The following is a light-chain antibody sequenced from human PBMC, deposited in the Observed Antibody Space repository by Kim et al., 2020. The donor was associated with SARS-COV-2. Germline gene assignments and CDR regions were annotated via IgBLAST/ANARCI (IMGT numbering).Light chain of an antibody. CDR3: QAWDSETVI. CDR2: QHS. J-gene: IGLJ2*01. V-gene: IGLV3-1*01. CDR1: KVGDRD. Sequence: SYELTQPPSVSVSPGQTASITCSGEKVGDRDASWYQQRPGQSPLLVIYQHSKRPSGIPDRFSGSTSGNTATLTISGTQALDEADYYCQAWDSETVIFGGGTQLTVL.